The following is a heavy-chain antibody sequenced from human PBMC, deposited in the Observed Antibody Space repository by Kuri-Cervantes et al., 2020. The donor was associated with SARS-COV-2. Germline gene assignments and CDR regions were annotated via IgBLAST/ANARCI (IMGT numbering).Heavy chain of an antibody. CDR1: GFTFSSYA. V-gene: IGHV3-23*01. Sequence: GESLKISCAASGFTFSSYAMSWVRQAPGKGLEWVSAISGSGGSTYYADSVKGRFTIPRDNSKNTLYLQMNSLRAEDTAVYYCAREAAEGVAFDIWGQGTMVTVSS. J-gene: IGHJ3*02. CDR3: AREAAEGVAFDI. CDR2: ISGSGGST.